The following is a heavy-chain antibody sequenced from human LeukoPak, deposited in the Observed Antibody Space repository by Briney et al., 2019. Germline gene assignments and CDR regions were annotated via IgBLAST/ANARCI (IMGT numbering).Heavy chain of an antibody. D-gene: IGHD4-17*01. CDR1: GFTFSNYW. Sequence: GGSLRLSCAASGFTFSNYWMHWFRQAPGKGLVWVSRIKTDGSETGYADSVKGRFTISRDNAKNTLYLQMNSLRAEDTDVYYCSKPHGDNGDHWGQGTLVTVSS. CDR2: IKTDGSET. J-gene: IGHJ4*02. V-gene: IGHV3-74*01. CDR3: SKPHGDNGDH.